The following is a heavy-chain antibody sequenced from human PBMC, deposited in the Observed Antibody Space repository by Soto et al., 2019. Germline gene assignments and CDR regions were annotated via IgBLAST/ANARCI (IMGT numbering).Heavy chain of an antibody. D-gene: IGHD3-10*01. CDR2: INAGDDNT. CDR3: ARDPFTVLRGVISYFDY. Sequence: QVRLVQSGAEVKKPGASVKVSCRASGYSFISYPMHWVRQAPGQRPEWMGWINAGDDNTYYSQKFQGRITITRDTSASTVYLELSSLRSEETAVYYCARDPFTVLRGVISYFDYWGQGTLVTVSS. V-gene: IGHV1-3*01. J-gene: IGHJ4*02. CDR1: GYSFISYP.